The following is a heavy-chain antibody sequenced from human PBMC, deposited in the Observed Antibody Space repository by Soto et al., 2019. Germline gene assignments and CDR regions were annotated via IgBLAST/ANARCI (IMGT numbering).Heavy chain of an antibody. CDR3: AKDTYYYDSSGYYVFDY. D-gene: IGHD3-22*01. Sequence: GGSLRLSCADSGFTFSNYVMHWVRQAPGKGLEWVAAISYDGSNKYYADSVEGRFTISRDNSKSTVYLQMNSLRAEDTAIYYCAKDTYYYDSSGYYVFDYWGQGA. CDR2: ISYDGSNK. V-gene: IGHV3-30*18. J-gene: IGHJ4*02. CDR1: GFTFSNYV.